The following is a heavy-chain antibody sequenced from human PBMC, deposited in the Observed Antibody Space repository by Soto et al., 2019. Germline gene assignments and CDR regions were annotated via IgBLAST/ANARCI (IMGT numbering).Heavy chain of an antibody. CDR2: IYYSGST. CDR3: ARDPGMDV. V-gene: IGHV4-61*01. Sequence: PSDTPSLTRTASGGSVSSGSYYWSWIRQPPGKGLEWIGYIYYSGSTNYNPSLKSRVTISVDTSKNQFSLKLSSVAAADTAVYYCARDPGMDVWGQGTTVTVSS. J-gene: IGHJ6*02. CDR1: GGSVSSGSYY.